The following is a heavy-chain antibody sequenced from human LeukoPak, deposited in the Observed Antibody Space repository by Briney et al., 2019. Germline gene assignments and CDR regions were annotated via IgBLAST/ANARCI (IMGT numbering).Heavy chain of an antibody. Sequence: GGSLRLSCAASGFTFSSYNMNWVRQAPGKGLEWVSYISRSSSTIYYADSVKGRFTISRGNAKNSLYLQMNSLRAEDTAVFSCARDRGGAYDFWSGYYTGYFDYWGQGTLVPVSS. J-gene: IGHJ4*02. CDR1: GFTFSSYN. V-gene: IGHV3-48*01. CDR2: ISRSSSTI. CDR3: ARDRGGAYDFWSGYYTGYFDY. D-gene: IGHD3-3*01.